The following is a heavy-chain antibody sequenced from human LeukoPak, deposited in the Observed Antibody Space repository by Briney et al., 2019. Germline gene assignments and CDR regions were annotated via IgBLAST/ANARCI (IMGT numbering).Heavy chain of an antibody. Sequence: GGSLRLSCTASGFPISSHYISWVRQAPGKGLDWVSVIYRSGGTYFADSVKGRFTISRDNTKESLYLQMNSLRAEDTAVYYCTQIEWERWRGWGQGTLVTVSS. CDR1: GFPISSHY. CDR3: TQIEWERWRG. J-gene: IGHJ4*02. V-gene: IGHV3-53*01. D-gene: IGHD1-26*01. CDR2: IYRSGGT.